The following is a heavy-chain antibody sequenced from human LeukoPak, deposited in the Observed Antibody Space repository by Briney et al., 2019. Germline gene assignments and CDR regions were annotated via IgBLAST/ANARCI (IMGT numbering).Heavy chain of an antibody. V-gene: IGHV4-59*08. CDR3: ARREGGGNFYDSSGYYYAL. CDR1: SGSINNYY. CDR2: IYYSGST. J-gene: IGHJ2*01. D-gene: IGHD3-22*01. Sequence: SETLSLTCTVSSGSINNYYWSWIRQPPGKGLEWIGYIYYSGSTNYNPSLKSRVTISVDTSKNQFSLKLSSVTAADTAVYYCARREGGGNFYDSSGYYYALWGRGTLVTVSS.